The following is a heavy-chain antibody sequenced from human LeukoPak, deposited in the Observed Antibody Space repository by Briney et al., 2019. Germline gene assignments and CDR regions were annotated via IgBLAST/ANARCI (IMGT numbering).Heavy chain of an antibody. D-gene: IGHD2-15*01. CDR3: AKDEYCSGGSCIYYYYGMDV. V-gene: IGHV3-30*18. J-gene: IGHJ6*02. Sequence: GGSLRLSCSASGFTFSSYGMHWVRQAPGKGLEGVAVISYDGSNKYYADSVKGRFTISRDNSKNTLYLQMNSLRAEDTAVYYCAKDEYCSGGSCIYYYYGMDVWGQGTTVTVSS. CDR2: ISYDGSNK. CDR1: GFTFSSYG.